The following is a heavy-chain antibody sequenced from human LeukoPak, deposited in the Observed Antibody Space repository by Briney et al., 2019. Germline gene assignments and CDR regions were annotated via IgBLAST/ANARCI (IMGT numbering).Heavy chain of an antibody. J-gene: IGHJ3*02. D-gene: IGHD3-3*01. Sequence: ASVKVSCKASGYTFTSYGISWVRQAPGQGLEWMGWISAYNGSTNYAQKLQGRVTMTTDTSTSTAYMELRSLRSDDTAVYYCARSYYDFWSGYYEDAFDIWGQGTMVTVSS. CDR2: ISAYNGST. CDR1: GYTFTSYG. CDR3: ARSYYDFWSGYYEDAFDI. V-gene: IGHV1-18*01.